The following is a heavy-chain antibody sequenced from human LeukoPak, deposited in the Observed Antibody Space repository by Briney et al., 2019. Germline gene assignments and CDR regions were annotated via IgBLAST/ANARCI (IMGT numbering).Heavy chain of an antibody. Sequence: GGSLRLSCAASGFTFNSYAMSWVRQAPGKGLEWVSVISGSGGSTYYADSVKGRFTISRDNSKNTLYLQMNSLRAEDTAVYYCAKVYGSGSYLSEDYFDYWGQGTLVTVSS. CDR3: AKVYGSGSYLSEDYFDY. V-gene: IGHV3-23*01. CDR2: ISGSGGST. J-gene: IGHJ4*02. D-gene: IGHD3-10*01. CDR1: GFTFNSYA.